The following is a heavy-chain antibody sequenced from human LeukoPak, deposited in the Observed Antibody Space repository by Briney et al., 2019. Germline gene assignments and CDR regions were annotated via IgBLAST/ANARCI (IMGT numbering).Heavy chain of an antibody. CDR2: IWYDGSNK. D-gene: IGHD3-10*01. CDR1: GFTLSSYS. Sequence: GGSLRLSCAASGFTLSSYSMNWVRQAPGKGLEWVAVIWYDGSNKYYADSVKGRFTISRDNSKNTLYLQMNSLRAEDTAVYYCARDEWDGSGSSDYWGQGTLVTVSP. CDR3: ARDEWDGSGSSDY. V-gene: IGHV3-33*08. J-gene: IGHJ4*02.